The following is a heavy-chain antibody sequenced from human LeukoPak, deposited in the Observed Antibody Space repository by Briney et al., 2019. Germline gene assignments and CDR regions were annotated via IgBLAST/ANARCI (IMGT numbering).Heavy chain of an antibody. Sequence: ASGKVSCKASGYRFTGYSMHWVRQAPGQGLEWMGWINPDTGATNYAQKFQGRVTMTRDTSISTAYMELSSLRSDDTAVYYCAPTAAKSGTYYFDYWGQGTLVTVSS. CDR2: INPDTGAT. J-gene: IGHJ4*02. V-gene: IGHV1-2*02. D-gene: IGHD1-26*01. CDR3: APTAAKSGTYYFDY. CDR1: GYRFTGYS.